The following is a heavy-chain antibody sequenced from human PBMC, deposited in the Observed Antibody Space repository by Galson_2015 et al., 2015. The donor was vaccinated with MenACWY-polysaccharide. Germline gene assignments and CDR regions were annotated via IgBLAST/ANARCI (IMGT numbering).Heavy chain of an antibody. CDR2: IKSDGSST. Sequence: SLRLSCAASGFTFSTYWMHWVRHAPGKGLVWVSRIKSDGSSTNYADSVKGRFTISRDNAKNTLYLQLNSLEVEDTAIYYCARGHYGLDVWGQGTTVTVSS. CDR1: GFTFSTYW. CDR3: ARGHYGLDV. J-gene: IGHJ6*02. V-gene: IGHV3-74*01.